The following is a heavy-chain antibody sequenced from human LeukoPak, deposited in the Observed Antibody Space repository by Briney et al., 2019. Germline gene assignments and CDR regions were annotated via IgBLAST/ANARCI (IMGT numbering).Heavy chain of an antibody. CDR3: ARARMVTFLDD. CDR2: IFYSGST. CDR1: GGSISRYY. D-gene: IGHD3-3*02. Sequence: PSGTLSLTCTVPGGSISRYYWSWIRQPPGKGLEWIGYIFYSGSTNFNPSLKSRVTISVDTSKNQFSLNLTSVTTADTAIYFCARARMVTFLDDWGQEMLVTVSS. J-gene: IGHJ4*02. V-gene: IGHV4-59*01.